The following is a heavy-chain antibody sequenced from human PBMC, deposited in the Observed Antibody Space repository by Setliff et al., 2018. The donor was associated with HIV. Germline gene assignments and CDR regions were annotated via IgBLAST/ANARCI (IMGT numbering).Heavy chain of an antibody. V-gene: IGHV3-21*01. Sequence: GGSLRLSCAASGFTFSNYDMNWVRQAPGKGLEWVSSISSSSTYIYYADSMKGRFTISRDNARNSLYLEMNSLRAEDTAVYYCARSRSTRDAFDLWGQGTMVTVSS. CDR3: ARSRSTRDAFDL. CDR1: GFTFSNYD. D-gene: IGHD2-2*01. CDR2: ISSSSTYI. J-gene: IGHJ3*01.